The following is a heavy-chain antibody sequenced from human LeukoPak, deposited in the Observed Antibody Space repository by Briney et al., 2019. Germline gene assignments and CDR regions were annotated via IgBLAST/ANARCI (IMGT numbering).Heavy chain of an antibody. V-gene: IGHV3-9*01. D-gene: IGHD6-13*01. CDR1: GFTFSSYW. CDR2: ITWNSSTK. CDR3: AKGSSWYGGEFDY. J-gene: IGHJ4*02. Sequence: GGSLRLSCAASGFTFSSYWMHWVRQAPGKGLEWVSGITWNSSTKDYADSVKGRFTISRDNAKDSLYLQMNSLRAEDTALYYCAKGSSWYGGEFDYWGQGTLVTVSS.